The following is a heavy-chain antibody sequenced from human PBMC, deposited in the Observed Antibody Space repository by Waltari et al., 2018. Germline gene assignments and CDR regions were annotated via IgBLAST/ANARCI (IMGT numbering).Heavy chain of an antibody. CDR2: IFYTGRI. D-gene: IGHD3-16*01. J-gene: IGHJ3*01. V-gene: IGHV4-39*01. CDR1: GDSMASDHHH. CDR3: ARHPDGYSYVGFDV. Sequence: QLQLQESGPGLVKLSETLPLTCIVSGDSMASDHHHWGWIRQSPGKGLEWIGSIFYTGRIYYSPSLKSRVTISVDSNNQFSLKLRNVTAADTSTYFCARHPDGYSYVGFDVWGQGIRVTVSS.